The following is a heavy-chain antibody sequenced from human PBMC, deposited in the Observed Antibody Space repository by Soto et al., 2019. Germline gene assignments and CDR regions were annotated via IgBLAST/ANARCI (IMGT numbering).Heavy chain of an antibody. J-gene: IGHJ5*02. CDR3: ARALAYYYGSGSPNWFDP. CDR2: IYYSGST. Sequence: PSETLSLTCTVSGGSISSYYWSWLRQPPGKGLEWIGYIYYSGSTNDNPSLKSRVTISVDTSKNQFSLKLSSVTAADTAVYYCARALAYYYGSGSPNWFDPWGQGTQVTVSS. V-gene: IGHV4-59*01. D-gene: IGHD3-10*01. CDR1: GGSISSYY.